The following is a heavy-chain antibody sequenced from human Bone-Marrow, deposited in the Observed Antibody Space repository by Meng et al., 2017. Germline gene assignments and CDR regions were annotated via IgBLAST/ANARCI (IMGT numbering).Heavy chain of an antibody. CDR2: IIPIFGTA. Sequence: QVQLVQAGAEGKEPGSSVKVSCKASGGTFSSYAISWVRQAPGQGLEWMGGIIPIFGTANYAQKFQGRVTMTRDTSTSTVYMELSSLRSEDTAVYYCARDGTTVTKNCFDYWGQGTLVTVSS. J-gene: IGHJ4*02. CDR1: GGTFSSYA. V-gene: IGHV1-69*05. CDR3: ARDGTTVTKNCFDY. D-gene: IGHD4-17*01.